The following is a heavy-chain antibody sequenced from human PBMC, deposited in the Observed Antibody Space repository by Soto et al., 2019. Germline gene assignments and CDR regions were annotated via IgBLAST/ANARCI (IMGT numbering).Heavy chain of an antibody. CDR1: GFTFSSYS. J-gene: IGHJ6*02. CDR3: ARDLTSSFYYYGMDA. D-gene: IGHD6-13*01. CDR2: ISSSSSYI. V-gene: IGHV3-21*01. Sequence: GGSLRLSCAASGFTFSSYSMNWVRQAPGKGPEWVSSISSSSSYIYYADSVKGRFTISRDNAKNSLYLQMNSLRAEDTAVYYCARDLTSSFYYYGMDAWGQGTTVTVSS.